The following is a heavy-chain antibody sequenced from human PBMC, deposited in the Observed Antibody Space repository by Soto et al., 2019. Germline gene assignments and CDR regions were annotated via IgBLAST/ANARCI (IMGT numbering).Heavy chain of an antibody. Sequence: QVQLVESGGGVVQPGRSLRLSCAASGFTFSSYGMHWVGQAPGKGLEWVALISYDGSKKYYADSVKGPFTITRDSSKSPVELQMHSLRAEDTAVDYCATPGDDATDGAEYFLHWGQGSMVTVSS. CDR1: GFTFSSYG. V-gene: IGHV3-30*03. CDR2: ISYDGSKK. J-gene: IGHJ1*01. D-gene: IGHD2-21*01. CDR3: ATPGDDATDGAEYFLH.